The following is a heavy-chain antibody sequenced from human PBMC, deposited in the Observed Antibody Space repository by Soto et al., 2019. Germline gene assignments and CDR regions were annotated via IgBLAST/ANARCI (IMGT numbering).Heavy chain of an antibody. CDR2: IYYSGST. CDR1: GGSISSYY. Sequence: PSETLSLTCTVSGGSISSYYWSWIRQPPGKGLEWIGYIYYSGSTNYNPSLKSRVTISVDTSKNQFSLKLSSVTAADTAVYYCARGSGTRDFWSGYYLYYFDYWGQGTLVTVSS. CDR3: ARGSGTRDFWSGYYLYYFDY. J-gene: IGHJ4*02. V-gene: IGHV4-59*01. D-gene: IGHD3-3*01.